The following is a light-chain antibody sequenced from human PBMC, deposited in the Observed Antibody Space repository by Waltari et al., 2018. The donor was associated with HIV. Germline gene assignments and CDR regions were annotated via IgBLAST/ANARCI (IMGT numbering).Light chain of an antibody. Sequence: SYELTQPPPVSVSPGPTARTPCSGDAFPTQYAYWYQQKPGQAPVLVIYKDSKMPSGIPSRFSGSSSGTTVTLTISGVQAEDETDYYCQSADSSGTYVVFGGGTKLTVL. CDR1: AFPTQY. CDR2: KDS. V-gene: IGLV3-25*03. CDR3: QSADSSGTYVV. J-gene: IGLJ2*01.